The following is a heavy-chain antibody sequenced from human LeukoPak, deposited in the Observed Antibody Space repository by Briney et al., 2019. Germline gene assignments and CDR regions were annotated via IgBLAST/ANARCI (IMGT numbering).Heavy chain of an antibody. D-gene: IGHD5-24*01. Sequence: TGGSLRLSCAASGFTFSSYSMNWVRQAPGKGLEWASYISSSSSTIYYADSVKGRFTISRDNSKNTLYLQMNSLRAEDTAVYYCAKQFVDIWGQGTLVTVSS. CDR2: ISSSSSTI. CDR1: GFTFSSYS. V-gene: IGHV3-48*01. CDR3: AKQFVDI. J-gene: IGHJ5*02.